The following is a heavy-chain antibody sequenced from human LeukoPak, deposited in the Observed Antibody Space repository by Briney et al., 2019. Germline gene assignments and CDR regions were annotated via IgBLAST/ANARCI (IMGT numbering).Heavy chain of an antibody. CDR2: INPNSGGT. D-gene: IGHD3-10*01. CDR1: GYTFTGYY. Sequence: ASVKVSCKASGYTFTGYYMHWVRQAPGQGLEWMGWINPNSGGTNYAQKFQGRVTMTRDTSISTAYMELSRLRSDDTAVYYCARGEFYGSASMPDYWGQGTLVTVSS. V-gene: IGHV1-2*02. CDR3: ARGEFYGSASMPDY. J-gene: IGHJ4*02.